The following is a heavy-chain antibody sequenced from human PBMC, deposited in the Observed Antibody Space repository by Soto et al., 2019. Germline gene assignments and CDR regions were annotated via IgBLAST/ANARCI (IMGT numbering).Heavy chain of an antibody. J-gene: IGHJ4*02. CDR1: GGSISSYY. CDR2: IYYSGST. Sequence: PSETLSLTCTVSGGSISSYYWSWIRQPPGKGLEWIGYIYYSGSTNYNPSLKSRVTISVDTSKNQFSLKLSSVTAADTAVYYCARESSNAVGSGWYFDYWGQGNLVTVSS. V-gene: IGHV4-59*01. CDR3: ARESSNAVGSGWYFDY. D-gene: IGHD6-19*01.